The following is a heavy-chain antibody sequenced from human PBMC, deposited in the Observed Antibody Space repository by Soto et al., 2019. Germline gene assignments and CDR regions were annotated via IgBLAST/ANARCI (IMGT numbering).Heavy chain of an antibody. CDR3: ARDAGIPVVGRGTSFEY. CDR2: IIPIFASP. D-gene: IGHD6-19*01. Sequence: QVQLVQSGAEVKKPGSSMKVSCKASGGTFSNYAITWVRQAPGQGLEWMGTIIPIFASPRYAQKFQGRVTIPAADSRGTTYMDLSSLRSEDTAVYYCARDAGIPVVGRGTSFEYWGQGTLVIVSS. CDR1: GGTFSNYA. J-gene: IGHJ4*02. V-gene: IGHV1-69*18.